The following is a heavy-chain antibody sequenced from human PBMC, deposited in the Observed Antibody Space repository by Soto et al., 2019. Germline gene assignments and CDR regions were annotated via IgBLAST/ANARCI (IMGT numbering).Heavy chain of an antibody. V-gene: IGHV3-33*01. CDR2: IWYDGSNK. CDR1: GFTFSSYG. D-gene: IGHD2-2*01. J-gene: IGHJ6*02. Sequence: GGSLRLSCAASGFTFSSYGMHWVRQAPGKGLEWVAVIWYDGSNKYYADSVKGRFTISRDNSKNTLYLQMNSLRAEDTAVYYCARDKGLSREPARGNYYYYGMDVWGQGTTVTVSS. CDR3: ARDKGLSREPARGNYYYYGMDV.